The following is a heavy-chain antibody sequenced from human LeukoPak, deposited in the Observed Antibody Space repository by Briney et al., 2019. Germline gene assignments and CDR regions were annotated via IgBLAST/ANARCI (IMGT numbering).Heavy chain of an antibody. D-gene: IGHD3-10*01. Sequence: SETLSLTCTVSGGSISSGSYYWSWIRQPAGKGLEWIGRIYTSGSTNYNPSLKSRVTISVDTSKNQFSLKLSSVTAADTVVYYCARSRRGYYYYMDVWGKGTTVTVSS. CDR1: GGSISSGSYY. V-gene: IGHV4-61*02. J-gene: IGHJ6*03. CDR3: ARSRRGYYYYMDV. CDR2: IYTSGST.